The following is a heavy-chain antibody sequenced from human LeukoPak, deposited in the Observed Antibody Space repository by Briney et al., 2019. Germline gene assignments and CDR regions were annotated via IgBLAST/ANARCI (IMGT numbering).Heavy chain of an antibody. J-gene: IGHJ4*02. Sequence: GGSLRLSCAASGFTFSTYAMTWVRQTPGKRLEWVSAISGDGRTTYFADFVKGRFTVSRGNSKNTLYLQMNSPRAEDTAVYYCAKSYCSGGSCYSDLPYYFDFWGQGTPVTVSS. CDR2: ISGDGRTT. V-gene: IGHV3-23*01. CDR1: GFTFSTYA. D-gene: IGHD2-15*01. CDR3: AKSYCSGGSCYSDLPYYFDF.